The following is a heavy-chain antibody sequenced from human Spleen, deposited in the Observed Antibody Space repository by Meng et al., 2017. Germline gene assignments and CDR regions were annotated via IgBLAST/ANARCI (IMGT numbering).Heavy chain of an antibody. V-gene: IGHV4-39*01. CDR2: MYYSGNI. J-gene: IGHJ4*02. CDR3: ARHKGYSYGYLYFDY. Sequence: QLQLQESGPGLVRPSEPLSLICTVSGDSISSSNYYWGWIRQPPGKGLEWIGSMYYSGNIYYNPSLKSRVTISVDTSKNQFSLKVTSVTAADTAVFYCARHKGYSYGYLYFDYWGQGTLVTVSS. D-gene: IGHD5-18*01. CDR1: GDSISSSNYY.